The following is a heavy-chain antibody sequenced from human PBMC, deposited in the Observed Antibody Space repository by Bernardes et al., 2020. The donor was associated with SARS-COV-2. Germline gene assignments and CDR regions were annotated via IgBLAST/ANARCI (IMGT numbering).Heavy chain of an antibody. CDR1: GFTFSSYS. V-gene: IGHV3-21*01. J-gene: IGHJ4*02. D-gene: IGHD3-22*01. Sequence: GGSLRLSCAASGFTFSSYSMNWVRQAPGKGLEWVSSISSSSSYIYYADSVKGRFTISRDNAKNSLYLQMNSLRAEDTAVYYCASGVTYYYDSSGYYFDDYWGQGTLVTVSS. CDR3: ASGVTYYYDSSGYYFDDY. CDR2: ISSSSSYI.